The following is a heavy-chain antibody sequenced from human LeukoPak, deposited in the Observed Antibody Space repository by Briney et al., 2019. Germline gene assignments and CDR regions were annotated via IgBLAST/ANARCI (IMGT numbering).Heavy chain of an antibody. Sequence: PGGSLRLSCAASGFTFSSYSMNWVRQAPGKGLEWVSYISSSSSTIYYADSVKGRFTISRDNAKNSLYLQMNSLRAEDTAVYYCAREEVTMVRGVIKEDYYYYGIGVWGQGTTVTVSS. CDR1: GFTFSSYS. D-gene: IGHD3-10*01. CDR3: AREEVTMVRGVIKEDYYYYGIGV. V-gene: IGHV3-48*01. J-gene: IGHJ6*02. CDR2: ISSSSSTI.